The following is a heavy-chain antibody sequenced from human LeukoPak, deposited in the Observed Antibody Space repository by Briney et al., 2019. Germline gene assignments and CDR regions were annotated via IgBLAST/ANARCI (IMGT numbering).Heavy chain of an antibody. CDR1: GFTFNNAW. Sequence: GGSLRLSCAASGFTFNNAWMSWVRQAPGKGLEWAGSIKSKTDGGTTDYAAPVKGRFTISRDDSKNTLYLQMNSLKTEDTAVYYCSTDSGFFYWGQGTLVTVSS. J-gene: IGHJ4*02. D-gene: IGHD5-12*01. V-gene: IGHV3-15*01. CDR3: STDSGFFY. CDR2: IKSKTDGGTT.